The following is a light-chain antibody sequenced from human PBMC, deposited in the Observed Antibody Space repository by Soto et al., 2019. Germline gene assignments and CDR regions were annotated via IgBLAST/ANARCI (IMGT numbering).Light chain of an antibody. J-gene: IGKJ1*01. Sequence: DIPMTQSPSSLSASVGDRVTITCRASQGIYNYLAWYQAKPGKVPKLLIYAASTLQSGVPSRFSGSGSGTDFTLTISSLQPVDVGTYYCQRYNNAPRAFGQGTKVDIK. CDR1: QGIYNY. CDR3: QRYNNAPRA. V-gene: IGKV1-27*01. CDR2: AAS.